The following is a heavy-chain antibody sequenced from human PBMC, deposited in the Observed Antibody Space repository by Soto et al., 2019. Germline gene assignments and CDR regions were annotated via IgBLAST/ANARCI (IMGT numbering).Heavy chain of an antibody. D-gene: IGHD5-18*01. Sequence: QITLKESGPTLVKPTQTLTLTCTFSGISLSTRGVGVGWIRQPPGKALEWLALLYWDDDEGYSPSLKSRLTITKDTAKNQVVLTVTNMDPVDTATYYCAHRPRGYSYYFDYWCQGTLVTVSS. CDR2: LYWDDDE. CDR3: AHRPRGYSYYFDY. V-gene: IGHV2-5*02. CDR1: GISLSTRGVG. J-gene: IGHJ4*02.